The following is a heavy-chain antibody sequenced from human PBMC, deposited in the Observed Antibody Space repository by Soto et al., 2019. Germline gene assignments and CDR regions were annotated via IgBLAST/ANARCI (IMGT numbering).Heavy chain of an antibody. V-gene: IGHV1-3*01. Sequence: ASVKVSCKASGYTFTSYAMHWVRQAPGQRLEWMGWINAGNGNTKYSQKFQGRVTITRDTSASTAYMELSSLRSEDTAVYYCARGQETYYDFWSGYSGYNWFDPWGQGTLVTVSS. CDR2: INAGNGNT. CDR1: GYTFTSYA. J-gene: IGHJ5*02. D-gene: IGHD3-3*01. CDR3: ARGQETYYDFWSGYSGYNWFDP.